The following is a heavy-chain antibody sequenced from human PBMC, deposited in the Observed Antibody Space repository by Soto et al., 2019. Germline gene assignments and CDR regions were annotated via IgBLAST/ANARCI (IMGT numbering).Heavy chain of an antibody. CDR2: IWYDGSNT. D-gene: IGHD3-22*01. CDR3: ERPPNSGYYWYYFDY. Sequence: QVQLVESGGGVVQPGRSLRLSCAASGFTFSSYGMHWVRQAPGKGLEWVAVIWYDGSNTYYADSGKGRFTSSRDNSKNTRNLQMNSLRAEDTTVNCCERPPNSGYYWYYFDYWGKGNLVTVAA. V-gene: IGHV3-33*01. J-gene: IGHJ4*02. CDR1: GFTFSSYG.